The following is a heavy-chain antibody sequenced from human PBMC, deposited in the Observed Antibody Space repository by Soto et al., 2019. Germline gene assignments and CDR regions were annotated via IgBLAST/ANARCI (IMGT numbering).Heavy chain of an antibody. CDR1: GGSISSGDYY. CDR3: AREPQPGTPNNWFDP. D-gene: IGHD1-1*01. CDR2: IYYSGST. J-gene: IGHJ5*02. Sequence: SETLSLTCTVSGGSISSGDYYWSWIRQPPGKGLEWIGYIYYSGSTYYNPSLKSRVTISVDTSKNQFSLKLSSVTAADTAVYYCAREPQPGTPNNWFDPWGQGTLVTVSS. V-gene: IGHV4-30-4*01.